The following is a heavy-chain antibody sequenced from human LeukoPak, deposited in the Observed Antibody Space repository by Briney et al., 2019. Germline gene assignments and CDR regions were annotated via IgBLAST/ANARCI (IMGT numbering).Heavy chain of an antibody. CDR2: INPNSGGT. D-gene: IGHD6-6*01. V-gene: IGHV1-2*02. J-gene: IGHJ4*02. CDR1: GYTFTGYY. Sequence: ASVKVSCKASGYTFTGYYMHWVRQAPGQGLEWMGWINPNSGGTNYAQKFQGRVTMTRDTSISTAYMELSRLRSDDTAVYYCAREGEYSSSWFSAGTWYSDYWGQGTLVTVSS. CDR3: AREGEYSSSWFSAGTWYSDY.